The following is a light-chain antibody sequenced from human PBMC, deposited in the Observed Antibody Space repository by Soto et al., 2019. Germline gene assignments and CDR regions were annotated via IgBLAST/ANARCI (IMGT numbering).Light chain of an antibody. Sequence: QSVLTQPPSVSATPGQRVTISCSGSGSNLGRNYVSWYQQLPGTAPKLLIYDNVYRFSGIPDRFSGSKSGTSATLGITGLQTGDEGDYYCGSWDNSLSSYVFGTGTKVTVL. CDR1: GSNLGRNY. J-gene: IGLJ1*01. CDR2: DNV. CDR3: GSWDNSLSSYV. V-gene: IGLV1-51*01.